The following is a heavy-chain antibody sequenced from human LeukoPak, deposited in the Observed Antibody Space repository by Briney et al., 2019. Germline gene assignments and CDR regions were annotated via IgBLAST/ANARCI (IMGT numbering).Heavy chain of an antibody. D-gene: IGHD6-13*01. Sequence: GESLKISCKGSGYSFTSYWIGWVRQMPGKGLEWMGIIYPGDSDTRYSPSFQGQVTISADKSISTAYLQWSSLKASDTAMYYCARVPPSPSPSGYSSSWPHFDYWGQGTLVTVSS. CDR3: ARVPPSPSPSGYSSSWPHFDY. CDR2: IYPGDSDT. V-gene: IGHV5-51*01. J-gene: IGHJ4*02. CDR1: GYSFTSYW.